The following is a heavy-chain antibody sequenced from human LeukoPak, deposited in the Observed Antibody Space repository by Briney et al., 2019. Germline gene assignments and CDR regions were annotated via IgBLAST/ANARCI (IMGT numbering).Heavy chain of an antibody. V-gene: IGHV1-3*01. CDR3: ARAESTMVRGVIILNWFDP. CDR2: INAGNGNT. Sequence: GASVKVSCKASGHTFTSYAMHWVRQAPGQRLEWMGWINAGNGNTKYSQKFQGRVTITRDTSASTAYIELSSLRSEDTAVYYCARAESTMVRGVIILNWFDPWGQGTLVTVSS. J-gene: IGHJ5*02. CDR1: GHTFTSYA. D-gene: IGHD3-10*01.